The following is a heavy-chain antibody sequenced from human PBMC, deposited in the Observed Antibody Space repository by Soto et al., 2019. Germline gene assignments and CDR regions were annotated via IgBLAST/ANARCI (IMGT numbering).Heavy chain of an antibody. J-gene: IGHJ4*02. D-gene: IGHD6-13*01. CDR2: IYHSGST. CDR3: ARYGYSYSARFIDK. CDR1: GHSISSGFY. V-gene: IGHV4-38-2*01. Sequence: SETLSLTCAVSGHSISSGFYYWGWIRQPPGKGLEWIGSIYHSGSTYYNPSLKSRVSMSVDTSKNQLSLKLSSVTAADTAVYYCARYGYSYSARFIDKWGQGTRVTVSS.